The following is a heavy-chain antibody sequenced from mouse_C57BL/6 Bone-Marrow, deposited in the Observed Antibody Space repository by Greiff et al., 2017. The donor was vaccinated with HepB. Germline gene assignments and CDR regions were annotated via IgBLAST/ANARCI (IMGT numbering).Heavy chain of an antibody. V-gene: IGHV5-9-1*02. D-gene: IGHD1-1*01. CDR3: TSYYYGSRGFAY. CDR2: ISSGGDYI. CDR1: GFTFSSYA. Sequence: EVHLVESGEGLVKPGGSLKLSCAASGFTFSSYAMSWVRQTPEKRLEWVAYISSGGDYIYYADTVKGRFTISRDNARNTLYLQMSSLKSEDTAMYYCTSYYYGSRGFAYWGQGTLVTVSA. J-gene: IGHJ3*01.